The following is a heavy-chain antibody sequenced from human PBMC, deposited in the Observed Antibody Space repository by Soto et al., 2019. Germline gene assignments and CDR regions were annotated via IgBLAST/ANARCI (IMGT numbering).Heavy chain of an antibody. V-gene: IGHV1-18*04. CDR2: ISAYNGNT. J-gene: IGHJ3*02. Sequence: ASVKVSCKASGYTFTSYGISWVRQAPGQGLEWMGWISAYNGNTNYAQKLQGRVTMTTDTSTSTAYMELRSLRSDDTAVYYCARDKARITIFGXAQRDAFDIWGQGPMVTDSS. CDR1: GYTFTSYG. CDR3: ARDKARITIFGXAQRDAFDI. D-gene: IGHD3-3*01.